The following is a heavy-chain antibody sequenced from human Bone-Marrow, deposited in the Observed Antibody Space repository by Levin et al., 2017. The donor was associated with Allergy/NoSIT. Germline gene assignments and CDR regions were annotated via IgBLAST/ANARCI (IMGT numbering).Heavy chain of an antibody. CDR2: IRSRAYAWTT. D-gene: IGHD1-14*01. Sequence: GGSLRLSCAASGFVFGDYAMNWLRQSPGKGLEWVALIRSRAYAWTTEYAASVKTRFIVSRDNSNGIVYLQMNSLKTEDTAVYFCARARTVVGSKYYFDHWGQGTLVTVSS. CDR1: GFVFGDYA. J-gene: IGHJ4*02. CDR3: ARARTVVGSKYYFDH. V-gene: IGHV3-49*03.